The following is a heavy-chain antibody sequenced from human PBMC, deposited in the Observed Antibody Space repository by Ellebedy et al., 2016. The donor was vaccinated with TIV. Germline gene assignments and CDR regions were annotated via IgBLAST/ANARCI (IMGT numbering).Heavy chain of an antibody. V-gene: IGHV3-30*18. CDR3: AKDLHGYDYYYFYYMDV. Sequence: GGSLRLSXAASGFTFSNYAIHWVRQAPGKGLEWVAVISYDGSNEYYADSVKGRFTISRDNSKNTLYLQMNSLRAEDTVVYYCAKDLHGYDYYYFYYMDVWGKGTTVTVSS. CDR2: ISYDGSNE. CDR1: GFTFSNYA. J-gene: IGHJ6*03. D-gene: IGHD5-12*01.